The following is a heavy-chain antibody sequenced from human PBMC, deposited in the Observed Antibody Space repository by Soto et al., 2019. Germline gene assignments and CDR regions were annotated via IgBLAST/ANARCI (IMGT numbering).Heavy chain of an antibody. J-gene: IGHJ5*02. D-gene: IGHD3-10*01. V-gene: IGHV3-23*01. CDR1: GFTFSSYA. Sequence: LRLSCAASGFTFSSYAMIWVRQAPGKGLEWVSAISGSGGSTYYADSVKGRFTISRDNSKNTLYLQMNSLRAEDTAVYYCAKKYGSGPIDNWFDPWGQGTLVTVSS. CDR2: ISGSGGST. CDR3: AKKYGSGPIDNWFDP.